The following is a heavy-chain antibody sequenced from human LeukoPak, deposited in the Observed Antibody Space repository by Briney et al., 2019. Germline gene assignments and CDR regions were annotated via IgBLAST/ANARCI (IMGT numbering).Heavy chain of an antibody. CDR3: ARVGSSSKYYYYMDV. CDR1: GFTFSKSW. D-gene: IGHD2-15*01. J-gene: IGHJ6*03. Sequence: GGSLRLSCAASGFTFSKSWMNWVRQAPGKGLEWVSYISSSGGTIYYADSVKGRFTISRDNAKNSLYLQMNSPRAEDTAVYYCARVGSSSKYYYYMDVWGKGTTVTVSS. V-gene: IGHV3-48*04. CDR2: ISSSGGTI.